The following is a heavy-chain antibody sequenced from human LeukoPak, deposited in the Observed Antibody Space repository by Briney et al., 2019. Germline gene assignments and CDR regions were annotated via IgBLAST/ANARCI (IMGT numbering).Heavy chain of an antibody. J-gene: IGHJ4*02. D-gene: IGHD6-6*01. Sequence: SQTLFLTCTVSGVSISSGGYYWSWIRQHPGKGLEWIGYMYFSGITSYNPSLKSRVTISVDTSKNQFSLKLSSVTAAGTAVYYCARDGYSSSSYFDYWGQGTLVTVSS. CDR3: ARDGYSSSSYFDY. CDR2: MYFSGIT. CDR1: GVSISSGGYY. V-gene: IGHV4-31*03.